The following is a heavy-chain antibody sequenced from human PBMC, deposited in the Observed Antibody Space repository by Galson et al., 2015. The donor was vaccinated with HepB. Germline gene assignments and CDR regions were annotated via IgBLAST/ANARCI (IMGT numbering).Heavy chain of an antibody. V-gene: IGHV3-48*01. D-gene: IGHD2-15*01. CDR2: ISSSSSTI. CDR3: ARDREGCSGGSCYSDWYFDL. CDR1: GFTFSSYS. J-gene: IGHJ2*01. Sequence: SLRLSCAASGFTFSSYSMNWVRQAPGKGLEWVSYISSSSSTIYYADSVKGRFTISRDNAKNSLYLQMNSLRAEDTAVYYCARDREGCSGGSCYSDWYFDLWGRGTLVTVSS.